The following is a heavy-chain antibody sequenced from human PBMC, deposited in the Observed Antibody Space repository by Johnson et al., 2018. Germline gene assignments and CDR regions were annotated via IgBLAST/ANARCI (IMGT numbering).Heavy chain of an antibody. Sequence: EVQLVESGGALVQPGGSLRLSCATSGFTFRSYDMNWVRQVTGNGLEWVTGIGIAGGTPYHDSVKGRFTISSEKAQYSLHLKIKSQRAGDKGVYCCAGIIGYSGSHQEFGGAFEIWGQGTMVTVSS. D-gene: IGHD1-26*01. V-gene: IGHV3-13*01. CDR2: IGIAGGT. J-gene: IGHJ3*02. CDR1: GFTFRSYD. CDR3: AGIIGYSGSHQEFGGAFEI.